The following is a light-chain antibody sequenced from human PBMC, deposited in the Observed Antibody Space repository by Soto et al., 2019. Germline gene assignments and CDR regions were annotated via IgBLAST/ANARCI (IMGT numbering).Light chain of an antibody. J-gene: IGKJ1*01. CDR1: QSVSSY. Sequence: EIVLTQSPGTLSLSPGETAALSCRASQSVSSYLAWYQQKPGQAPRLLIYDASNRATGIPARFSGSGSGTDFTLTISSLEPEDFAVYYCQQRSNWPWTFGQGTKVDIK. V-gene: IGKV3-11*01. CDR2: DAS. CDR3: QQRSNWPWT.